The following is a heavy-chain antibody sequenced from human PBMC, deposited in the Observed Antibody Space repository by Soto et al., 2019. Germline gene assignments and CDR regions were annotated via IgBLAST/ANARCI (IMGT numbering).Heavy chain of an antibody. Sequence: GASVKVSCKASGYTFTGYYMHWVRQAPGQGLEWMGWINPNSGGTNYAQKFQGWVTVTRDTSISTAYMELSRLRSDDTAVYYCARERGSGRFYYGMDVWGQGTTVTVSS. CDR1: GYTFTGYY. D-gene: IGHD3-10*01. J-gene: IGHJ6*02. CDR2: INPNSGGT. V-gene: IGHV1-2*04. CDR3: ARERGSGRFYYGMDV.